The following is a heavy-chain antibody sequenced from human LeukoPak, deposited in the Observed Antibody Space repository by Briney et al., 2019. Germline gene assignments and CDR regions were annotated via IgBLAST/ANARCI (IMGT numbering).Heavy chain of an antibody. J-gene: IGHJ4*02. CDR3: AKSGGHIVVVPAGPHDY. CDR2: IIPILGIA. CDR1: GGTFSSYA. V-gene: IGHV1-69*04. D-gene: IGHD2-2*01. Sequence: SVKVSCKASGGTFSSYAISWVRQAPGQGLEWMGRIIPILGIANYAQKFQGRVTITADKSTSTAYMELSSLRSEDTAVYYCAKSGGHIVVVPAGPHDYWGQGTLVTVSS.